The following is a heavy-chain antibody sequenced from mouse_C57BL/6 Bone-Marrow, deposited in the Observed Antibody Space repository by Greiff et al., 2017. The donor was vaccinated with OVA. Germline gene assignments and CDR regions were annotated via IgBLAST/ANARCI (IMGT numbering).Heavy chain of an antibody. CDR3: ARDYYSNYGGFAY. V-gene: IGHV1-50*01. D-gene: IGHD2-5*01. CDR1: GYTFTSYW. Sequence: QVQLQQSGAELVKPGASVKLSCKASGYTFTSYWMQWVKQRPGQGLEWIGEIDPSDSYTNYNQKFKGKATVTVDTSSSTAYMQLSSLTSEDSAVYYCARDYYSNYGGFAYWGQGTLVTVSA. CDR2: IDPSDSYT. J-gene: IGHJ3*01.